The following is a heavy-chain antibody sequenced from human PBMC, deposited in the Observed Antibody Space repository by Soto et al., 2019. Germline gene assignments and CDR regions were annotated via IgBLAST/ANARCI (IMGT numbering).Heavy chain of an antibody. V-gene: IGHV1-46*01. J-gene: IGHJ6*02. CDR2: INPSGGST. CDR1: GYTFTSNY. D-gene: IGHD3-22*01. CDR3: ARGILGEAYYYDSSGYYYGYYGMDV. Sequence: ASVKVSCTASGYTFTSNYMHWVRQAPGQGLEWMGIINPSGGSTSYAQKFQGRVTMTRDTSTSTVYMELSSLRSEDTAVYYCARGILGEAYYYDSSGYYYGYYGMDVWGQGTTVTVSS.